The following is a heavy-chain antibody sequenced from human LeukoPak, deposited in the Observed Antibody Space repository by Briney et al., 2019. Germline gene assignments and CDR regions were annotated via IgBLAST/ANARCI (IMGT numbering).Heavy chain of an antibody. CDR3: ARGRGLTTVTHYYYYYYMDV. Sequence: VASVKVSCKASGYTFTSYDINWVRQAPGQGLEWMGWMNPNSGNTGYAQKFQGRVTITRNTSISTAYMELSSLRSEDTAVYYCARGRGLTTVTHYYYYYYMDVWGKGTTVTVCS. V-gene: IGHV1-8*03. D-gene: IGHD4-17*01. J-gene: IGHJ6*03. CDR1: GYTFTSYD. CDR2: MNPNSGNT.